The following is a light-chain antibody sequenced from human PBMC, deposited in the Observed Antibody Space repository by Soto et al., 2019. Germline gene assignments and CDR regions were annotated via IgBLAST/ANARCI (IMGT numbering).Light chain of an antibody. Sequence: DIQMTQSPSSLSASVGDRVTITCRASQSISSYLNWYQQKPGKAPKLLIYAASSLQSGVPSRLSGSGSGTDFTLNISSLQPEDFATYYCQQSYSTPLTFGGGTIVEIK. J-gene: IGKJ4*01. CDR1: QSISSY. CDR3: QQSYSTPLT. V-gene: IGKV1-39*01. CDR2: AAS.